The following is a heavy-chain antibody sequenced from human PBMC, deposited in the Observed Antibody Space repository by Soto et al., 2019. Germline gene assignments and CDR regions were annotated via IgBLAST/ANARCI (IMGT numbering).Heavy chain of an antibody. V-gene: IGHV4-59*08. D-gene: IGHD2-15*01. J-gene: IGHJ4*02. CDR3: ARHRSPATQLLDY. CDR2: IYYSGST. CDR1: GGSISSYY. Sequence: SETLSLTCTVSGGSISSYYWSWIRQPPGKGLEWIGYIYYSGSTNYNPSLKSRVTISVDTSKNQFSLKLSSVTAADTAVYYCARHRSPATQLLDYWGQGTLVTVSS.